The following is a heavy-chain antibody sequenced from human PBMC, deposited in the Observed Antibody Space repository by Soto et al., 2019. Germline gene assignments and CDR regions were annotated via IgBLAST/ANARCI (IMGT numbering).Heavy chain of an antibody. D-gene: IGHD2-21*01. CDR1: GFTFSSYS. Sequence: EVQLVESGGGLVKPGGSLRLSCAASGFTFSSYSMNWVRQAPGKGLEWVSSISSSSSYIYYADSVKGRFTISRDNAKNSLYRQMNSLRDEDTAVYYCARDGGYCGGDCFDYWGQGTLVTVSS. V-gene: IGHV3-21*01. CDR3: ARDGGYCGGDCFDY. CDR2: ISSSSSYI. J-gene: IGHJ4*02.